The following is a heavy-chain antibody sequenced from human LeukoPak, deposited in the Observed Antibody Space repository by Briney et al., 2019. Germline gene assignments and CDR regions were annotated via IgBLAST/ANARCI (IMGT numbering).Heavy chain of an antibody. CDR3: ARAPIRFLEWFDP. D-gene: IGHD3-3*01. V-gene: IGHV3-21*01. CDR2: ISSSSSCI. J-gene: IGHJ5*02. CDR1: GFTFSSYS. Sequence: GGSLRLSCAASGFTFSSYSMNWVRQAPGKGLEWVSSISSSSSCIYYADSVKGRFTISRDNAKNSLYLQMNSLRAEDTAVYYCARAPIRFLEWFDPWGQGTLVTVSS.